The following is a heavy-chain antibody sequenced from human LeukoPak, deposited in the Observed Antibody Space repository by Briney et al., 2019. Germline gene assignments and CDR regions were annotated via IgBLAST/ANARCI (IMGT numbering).Heavy chain of an antibody. CDR1: GFTFSNYA. CDR2: ITGSGGGT. D-gene: IGHD3-9*01. J-gene: IGHJ4*02. V-gene: IGHV3-23*01. Sequence: GGSLRLSCAASGFTFSNYAMHWVRQAPGKGLEWVSAITGSGGGTYYADSVKGRFTISRDNSKNTLYLQMNSLRAEDTAVYYCAKWGDYDVLTGYYDPDYWGQGTLVTVSS. CDR3: AKWGDYDVLTGYYDPDY.